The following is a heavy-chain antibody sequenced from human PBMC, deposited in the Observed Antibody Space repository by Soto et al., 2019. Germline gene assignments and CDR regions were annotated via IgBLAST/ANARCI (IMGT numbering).Heavy chain of an antibody. Sequence: GEALQLSCKPFVYSFSTYCVGCGLQSPGKRLEWMGIIYPGNSDTRYSPSFQGQVTLSADKSISTAYLQWSSLKASDTAMYYCARRDNSGFPDYWGQGTLVTVSS. J-gene: IGHJ4*02. CDR1: VYSFSTYC. D-gene: IGHD3-22*01. V-gene: IGHV5-51*01. CDR3: ARRDNSGFPDY. CDR2: IYPGNSDT.